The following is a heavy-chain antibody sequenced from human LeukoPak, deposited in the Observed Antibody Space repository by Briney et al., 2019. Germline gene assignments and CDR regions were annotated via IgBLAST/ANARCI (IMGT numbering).Heavy chain of an antibody. Sequence: GGSLRLSCAASGFTLSSYAMSWVRQAPGKGLEWVSAISGSGGSTYYADSVKGRFTISRDNSKNTLYLQMNSLRAEDTAVYYCAKDRSSSWYPYYFDYWGQVTLVTVSS. CDR3: AKDRSSSWYPYYFDY. D-gene: IGHD6-13*01. J-gene: IGHJ4*02. V-gene: IGHV3-23*01. CDR1: GFTLSSYA. CDR2: ISGSGGST.